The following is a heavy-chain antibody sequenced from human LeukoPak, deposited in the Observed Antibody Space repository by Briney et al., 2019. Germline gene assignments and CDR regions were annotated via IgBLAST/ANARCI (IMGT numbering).Heavy chain of an antibody. CDR2: IYGTGST. V-gene: IGHV4-38-2*01. CDR1: GYFLCKNYS. CDR3: ARYDSLGCASTRFDY. Sequence: SETLSLTCAVSGYFLCKNYSCGCIRQPPGKGLEWIGRIYGTGSTSYNPSLMNRVTMSVDTSKNHFSLKLTSVTAADTAVYYCARYDSLGCASTRFDYWGQGILVTISS. J-gene: IGHJ4*02. D-gene: IGHD3-16*01.